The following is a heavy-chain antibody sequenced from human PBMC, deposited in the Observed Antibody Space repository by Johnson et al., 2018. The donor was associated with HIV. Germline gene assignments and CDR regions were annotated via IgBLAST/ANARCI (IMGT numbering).Heavy chain of an antibody. CDR3: ARGPSSGWYGWDAFDI. V-gene: IGHV3-11*01. Sequence: QVQLVESGGGLVQPGGSLRLSCVASGITVSSNYMSWVRQAPGKGLEWVSYISGSGTTIYYADSVKGRFPISRDNARTSLFLQMNSLRAEDTAVYYCARGPSSGWYGWDAFDIWGQGTMVTVSS. CDR1: GITVSSNY. D-gene: IGHD6-19*01. J-gene: IGHJ3*02. CDR2: ISGSGTTI.